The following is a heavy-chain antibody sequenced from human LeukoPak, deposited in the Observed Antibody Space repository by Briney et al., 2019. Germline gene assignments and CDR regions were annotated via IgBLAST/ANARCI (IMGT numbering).Heavy chain of an antibody. V-gene: IGHV4-59*01. CDR1: GGSISSYY. CDR3: ASGALLPDAFDI. Sequence: PSETLSLTCTVSGGSISSYYWSWIRQPPGKGLEWIGYIYYSGGTNYNPSLKSRVTISVDTSKNQFSLKLSSVTAADTAVYYCASGALLPDAFDIWGQGTMVTVSS. CDR2: IYYSGGT. J-gene: IGHJ3*02. D-gene: IGHD1-26*01.